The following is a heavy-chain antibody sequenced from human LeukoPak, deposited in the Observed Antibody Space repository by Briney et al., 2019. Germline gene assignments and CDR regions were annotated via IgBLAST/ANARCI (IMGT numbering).Heavy chain of an antibody. J-gene: IGHJ4*02. CDR3: ARAQRGYDSTSFDY. Sequence: PGGSLRLSCAASGFTFSSYLMHWVRQAPGRGLVWVSRINSDGSTTTYADSVKGRFTISRDNAKNTLYLQMNSLRAEDTAVYYCARAQRGYDSTSFDYWGQGTLVTVSS. CDR1: GFTFSSYL. D-gene: IGHD5-12*01. CDR2: INSDGSTT. V-gene: IGHV3-74*01.